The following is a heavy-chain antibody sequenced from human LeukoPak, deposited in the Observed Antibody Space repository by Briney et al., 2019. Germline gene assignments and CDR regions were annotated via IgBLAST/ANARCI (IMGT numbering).Heavy chain of an antibody. CDR3: ARQAAAGYNWFDP. CDR2: IYFSGST. V-gene: IGHV4-59*01. D-gene: IGHD6-13*01. Sequence: PSETLSLTCAVSGGSMSHYYWSWIRQPPGKGLEWIGYIYFSGSTNYNPSLKSRVTISVDTSKNQFSLRLSSVTAADTAVYYCARQAAAGYNWFDPWGQGTLVTVSS. CDR1: GGSMSHYY. J-gene: IGHJ5*02.